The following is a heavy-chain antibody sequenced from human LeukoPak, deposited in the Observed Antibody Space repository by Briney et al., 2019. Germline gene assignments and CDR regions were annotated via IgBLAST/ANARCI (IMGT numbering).Heavy chain of an antibody. CDR1: GFTFDYSA. J-gene: IGHJ3*02. D-gene: IGHD4-17*01. CDR3: ARDPTVTNVHDAFDM. CDR2: INTGDIT. Sequence: PGGSLRLSCAASGFTFDYSAMTWVRQAPEKGLEWVSTINTGDITFYANSVKGRFTISRDNSKNALFLQMNSLTAEDTAVYYCARDPTVTNVHDAFDMWGQGTMVTVSS. V-gene: IGHV3-23*01.